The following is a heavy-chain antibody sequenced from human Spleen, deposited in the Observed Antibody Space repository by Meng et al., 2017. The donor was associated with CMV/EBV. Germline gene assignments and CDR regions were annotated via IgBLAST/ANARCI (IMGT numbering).Heavy chain of an antibody. J-gene: IGHJ5*02. CDR3: ARGPYNWNERLNWFDP. CDR1: GGSISSYY. V-gene: IGHV4-4*07. D-gene: IGHD1-20*01. CDR2: IYTSGST. Sequence: QVQLQESGPGLVKPSETLSLTCTVSGGSISSYYWSWIRQPAGKGLEWIGRIYTSGSTNYNPSLKSRVTMSVDTSKNQFSLKLSSVTAADTAVYYCARGPYNWNERLNWFDPWGQGTLVTVSS.